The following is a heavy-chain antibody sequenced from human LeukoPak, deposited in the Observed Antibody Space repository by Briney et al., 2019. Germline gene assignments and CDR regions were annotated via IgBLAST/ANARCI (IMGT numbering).Heavy chain of an antibody. CDR3: ARHFRT. CDR2: IYYSGST. V-gene: IGHV4-39*01. D-gene: IGHD3/OR15-3a*01. Sequence: SETLSLTCTVSGGSISSSYYYWGWIRQPPGKGLGWIGSIYYSGSTYYNPSLKSRVTISVDTSKNQFSLKLRSVTAADTAVYYCARHFRTWGQGTPVTVSS. J-gene: IGHJ4*02. CDR1: GGSISSSYYY.